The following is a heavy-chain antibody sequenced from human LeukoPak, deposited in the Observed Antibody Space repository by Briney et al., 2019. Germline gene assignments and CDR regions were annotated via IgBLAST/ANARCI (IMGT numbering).Heavy chain of an antibody. Sequence: GGSLRLSCAASGFTFSDYYMSWIRQAPGKGLEWVSYISSSGSTIYYADSVRGRFTISRDNAKNSLYLQMNSLRAEDTAVYYCARRIQLWALDYWGQGTLVTVSS. CDR2: ISSSGSTI. CDR3: ARRIQLWALDY. V-gene: IGHV3-11*01. J-gene: IGHJ4*02. D-gene: IGHD5-18*01. CDR1: GFTFSDYY.